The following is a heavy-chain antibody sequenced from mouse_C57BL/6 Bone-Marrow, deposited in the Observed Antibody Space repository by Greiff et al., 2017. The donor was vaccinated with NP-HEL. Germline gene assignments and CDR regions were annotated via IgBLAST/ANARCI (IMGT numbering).Heavy chain of an antibody. CDR2: IRNKANGYTT. CDR3: ARWRYSHYVDFDY. Sequence: EVMLVESGGGLVQPGGSLSLSCAASGFTFTDYYMSWVRQPPGKALEWLGFIRNKANGYTTEYSASVKGRFTISRDNSQSILYLQMNALRAEDSATYYCARWRYSHYVDFDYWGQGTTLTVSS. D-gene: IGHD2-5*01. CDR1: GFTFTDYY. V-gene: IGHV7-3*01. J-gene: IGHJ2*01.